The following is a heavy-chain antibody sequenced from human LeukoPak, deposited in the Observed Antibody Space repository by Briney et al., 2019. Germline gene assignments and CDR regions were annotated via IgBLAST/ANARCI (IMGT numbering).Heavy chain of an antibody. CDR3: ARGRQQLVY. CDR2: IYYSGST. V-gene: IGHV4-59*01. J-gene: IGHJ4*02. Sequence: SETLSLTCTVSGGSISSYYWSWIRQPPGKGLEWIGYIYYSGSTNYNPSLKSRVTISVDTSKNQFSLKLSSVTAADTAVYYCARGRQQLVYWGQGTLVTVSS. CDR1: GGSISSYY. D-gene: IGHD6-13*01.